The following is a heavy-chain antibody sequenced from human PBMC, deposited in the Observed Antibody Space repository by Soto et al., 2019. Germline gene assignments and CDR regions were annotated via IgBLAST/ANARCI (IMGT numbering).Heavy chain of an antibody. Sequence: GXSWKFSCRASGYTFTNYGLSWVRQAPGQGLELMGRISAYNGNTNYAQKLQGRVTMTTDTSTSTAYMELRSLRSDDTAVYYCARAVAGLGYYYYGMDVWGQGTTVTVSS. D-gene: IGHD6-19*01. CDR2: ISAYNGNT. J-gene: IGHJ6*02. V-gene: IGHV1-18*01. CDR1: GYTFTNYG. CDR3: ARAVAGLGYYYYGMDV.